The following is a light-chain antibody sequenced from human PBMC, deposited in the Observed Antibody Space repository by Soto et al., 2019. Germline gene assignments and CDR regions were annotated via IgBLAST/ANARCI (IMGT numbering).Light chain of an antibody. CDR1: QSVSSNF. V-gene: IGKV3-20*01. CDR2: GAS. CDR3: QQYGTSPVT. J-gene: IGKJ4*01. Sequence: EIVLTQSPGTLSLSPGERAPLSCRASQSVSSNFLAWYQHKPGQAPRLLIYGASSRATGIQDRFSGSGSGTEFNITISRLETEDFAVDACQQYGTSPVTFGGGTQVEIK.